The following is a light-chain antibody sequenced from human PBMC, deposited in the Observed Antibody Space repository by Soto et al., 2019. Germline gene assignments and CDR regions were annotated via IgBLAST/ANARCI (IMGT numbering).Light chain of an antibody. V-gene: IGKV1-5*03. Sequence: DIQMTQSPSTFFASVGDRVTITCRASQSISSGLACYQQKPGKAPKLLIYKASSLESGVPSRFSGSGSGTEFTLTISSLQPDDFATYYCQQYNSYSWTFGQGTKVEIK. CDR2: KAS. CDR1: QSISSG. J-gene: IGKJ1*01. CDR3: QQYNSYSWT.